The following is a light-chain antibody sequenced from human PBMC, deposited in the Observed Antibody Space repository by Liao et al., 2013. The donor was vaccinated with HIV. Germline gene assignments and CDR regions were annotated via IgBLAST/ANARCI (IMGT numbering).Light chain of an antibody. J-gene: IGLJ2*01. V-gene: IGLV3-9*01. CDR3: HVWDSGIVV. CDR1: NIGSKN. Sequence: SYDLTQPPSVSVAPGKTARITCGGNNIGSKNVHWYQQKPGQAPVLVIYRGNNRPSGIPERFSASNSGNTATLTITRAQVGDEADYHCHVWDSGIVVFGGGTKVTVL. CDR2: RGN.